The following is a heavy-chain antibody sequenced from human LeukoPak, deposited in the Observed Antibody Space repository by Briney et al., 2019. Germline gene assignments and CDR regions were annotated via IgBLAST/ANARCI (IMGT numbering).Heavy chain of an antibody. Sequence: PSETLSLTCAVYGGSFSGYYWSWIRQPPGKELEWIGEINHSGSTNYNPSLKSRVTISVDTSKNQFSLKLSSVTAADTAVYYCARSPYIAARPFDYWGQGTLVTVSS. CDR1: GGSFSGYY. J-gene: IGHJ4*02. CDR3: ARSPYIAARPFDY. CDR2: INHSGST. D-gene: IGHD6-6*01. V-gene: IGHV4-34*01.